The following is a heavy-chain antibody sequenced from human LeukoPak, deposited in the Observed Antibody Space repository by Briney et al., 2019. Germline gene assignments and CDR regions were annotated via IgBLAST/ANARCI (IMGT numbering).Heavy chain of an antibody. V-gene: IGHV4-59*01. CDR3: ARDPGPARRPYYFDY. CDR1: GGSISSYY. D-gene: IGHD6-6*01. Sequence: SETLSLTCTVSGGSISSYYWSWIRQPPGKGLEWIGYIYYSGSTNYNPSLKSRVTISVDTSKNQFSLKLSSATAADTAVYYWARDPGPARRPYYFDYWGQGTLVTVSS. CDR2: IYYSGST. J-gene: IGHJ4*02.